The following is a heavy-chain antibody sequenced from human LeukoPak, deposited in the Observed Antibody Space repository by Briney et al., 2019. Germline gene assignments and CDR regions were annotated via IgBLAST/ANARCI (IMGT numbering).Heavy chain of an antibody. CDR1: GFTVSGNY. Sequence: PGGSLRLSCAASGFTVSGNYMSWVRQAPGKGLEWVSIIFSGNNAYYVDSVKGRFTISRDNSKNTVYLQMNSLRAEDTAVYYCARDFGLGYCDSTSCYGWFDPWGQGTLVTVSS. J-gene: IGHJ5*02. D-gene: IGHD2-2*01. V-gene: IGHV3-53*01. CDR3: ARDFGLGYCDSTSCYGWFDP. CDR2: IFSGNNA.